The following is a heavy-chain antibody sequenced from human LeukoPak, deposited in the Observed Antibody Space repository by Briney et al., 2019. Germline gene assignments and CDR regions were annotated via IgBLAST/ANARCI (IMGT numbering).Heavy chain of an antibody. D-gene: IGHD3-10*01. CDR2: VMSKTDGGTT. CDR3: TTYYYGSGDY. CDR1: GFPFTNAW. J-gene: IGHJ4*02. V-gene: IGHV3-15*01. Sequence: GGSLRLSCSTSGFPFTNAWMSWVRQAPGKGLEWVGRVMSKTDGGTTAYAAPVKGRFTISRDDSENTLFLQMNSLKAEDTAVYYCTTYYYGSGDYWGQGTLVTVSS.